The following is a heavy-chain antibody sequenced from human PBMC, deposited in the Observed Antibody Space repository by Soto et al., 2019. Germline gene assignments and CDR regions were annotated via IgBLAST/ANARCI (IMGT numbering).Heavy chain of an antibody. CDR3: ARGYDLYY. CDR2: IYSGGST. Sequence: GESLKISCAASGFTVSSNYMSWVRQAPGKGLEWVSVIYSGGSTYYADSVKGRFTISRHNSKNTLYLQMNSLRAEDTAVYYCARGYDLYYWGQGTLVTVSS. V-gene: IGHV3-53*04. D-gene: IGHD5-12*01. J-gene: IGHJ4*02. CDR1: GFTVSSNY.